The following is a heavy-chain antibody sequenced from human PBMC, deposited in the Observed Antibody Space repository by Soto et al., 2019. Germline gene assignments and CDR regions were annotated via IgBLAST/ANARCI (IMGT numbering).Heavy chain of an antibody. CDR2: INGDGSSP. Sequence: GGSLRLSCAASGFTLNSNWMHWVRQAPGKGLVWVSRINGDGSSPTYVDSVKGRFTISTDNAKNTLYLQMNSLRVDDTAVYYCARGSGSPMLGAFDIWGQGTMVTVSS. J-gene: IGHJ3*02. V-gene: IGHV3-74*01. D-gene: IGHD1-26*01. CDR1: GFTLNSNW. CDR3: ARGSGSPMLGAFDI.